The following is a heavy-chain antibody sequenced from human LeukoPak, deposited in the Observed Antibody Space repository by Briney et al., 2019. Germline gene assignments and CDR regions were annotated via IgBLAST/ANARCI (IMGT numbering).Heavy chain of an antibody. CDR2: INHSGST. V-gene: IGHV4-34*01. D-gene: IGHD2-15*01. J-gene: IGHJ6*03. CDR3: ARWVVAADYYYYMDV. Sequence: SETLSLTCAVYGGSFSGYYWSWIRQPPGKGLEWIGEINHSGSTNYNPSLKSRVTISVDTSKNQFSLKLSSVTAADTAVYYCARWVVAADYYYYMDVWGKGTTATVSS. CDR1: GGSFSGYY.